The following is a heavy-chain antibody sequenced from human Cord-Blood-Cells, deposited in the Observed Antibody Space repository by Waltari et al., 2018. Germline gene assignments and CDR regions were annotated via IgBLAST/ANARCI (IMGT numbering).Heavy chain of an antibody. D-gene: IGHD3-16*02. Sequence: QVQLVQSGAEVKKPGASVKVSCKASGYTFTGYYMHWVRQAPGQGLDWMGWINPNTGGTNYAQKFQGWVTMTRDTSINTAYMELSRLRSDDTAVYYCARDSDYIWGSYRYFDYWGQGTLVTVSS. V-gene: IGHV1-2*04. CDR1: GYTFTGYY. CDR3: ARDSDYIWGSYRYFDY. J-gene: IGHJ4*02. CDR2: INPNTGGT.